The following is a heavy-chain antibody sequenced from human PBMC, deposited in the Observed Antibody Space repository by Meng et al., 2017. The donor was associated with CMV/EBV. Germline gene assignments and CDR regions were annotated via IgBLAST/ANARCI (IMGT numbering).Heavy chain of an antibody. CDR3: ARGDIVVVPAAIRKSFDP. V-gene: IGHV1-46*01. Sequence: ASAKVSCKASGYTFTSYYMHWVRQAPGQGLEWMGIINPSGGSTSYAQKFQGRVTMTRDTSTSTVYMELSSLRSEDTAVYYCARGDIVVVPAAIRKSFDPWGQGTLVTVSS. D-gene: IGHD2-2*01. J-gene: IGHJ5*02. CDR2: INPSGGST. CDR1: GYTFTSYY.